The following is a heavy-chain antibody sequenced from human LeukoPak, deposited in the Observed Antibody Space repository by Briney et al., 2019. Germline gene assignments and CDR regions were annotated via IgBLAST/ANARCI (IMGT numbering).Heavy chain of an antibody. V-gene: IGHV3-23*01. CDR2: ISGSGGST. D-gene: IGHD6-13*01. CDR1: GFSFSSYA. Sequence: GGSLRLSCAASGFSFSSYAMSWVRQAPGKGLEWVSAISGSGGSTYYADSVKGRFTISRDNSKNTLYLQMNSLRAEDTAVYYCARGGPAAGRFDYWGQGTLVTVSS. CDR3: ARGGPAAGRFDY. J-gene: IGHJ4*02.